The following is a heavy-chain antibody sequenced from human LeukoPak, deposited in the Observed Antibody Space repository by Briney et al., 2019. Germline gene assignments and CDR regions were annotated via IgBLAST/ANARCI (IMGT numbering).Heavy chain of an antibody. CDR1: GGTFSSYA. D-gene: IGHD3-9*01. V-gene: IGHV1-69*05. Sequence: AASVKVSCKASGGTFSSYAISWVRQAPGQGLEWMGGIIPIFGTANYAQKFQGRVTITTDESTSTAYMELSSLRSEDTTVYYCARSYYDILTGFDYWGQGTLVTVSS. J-gene: IGHJ4*02. CDR2: IIPIFGTA. CDR3: ARSYYDILTGFDY.